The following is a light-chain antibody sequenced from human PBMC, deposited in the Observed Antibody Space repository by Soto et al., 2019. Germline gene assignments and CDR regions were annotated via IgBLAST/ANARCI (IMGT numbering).Light chain of an antibody. J-gene: IGKJ1*01. Sequence: DIQMTQSPSALSASVGDRVTITCRAGQSISSYVNWYQQKPGKAPKLLIYAASSLQSGVPSRFSGSGSGPHFTLTISSLQPEAFATYYSQQSYSTLGTSGQGPNVDIK. CDR2: AAS. V-gene: IGKV1-39*01. CDR3: QQSYSTLGT. CDR1: QSISSY.